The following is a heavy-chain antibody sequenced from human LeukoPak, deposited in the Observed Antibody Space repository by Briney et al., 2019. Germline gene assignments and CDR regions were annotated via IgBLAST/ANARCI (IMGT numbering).Heavy chain of an antibody. D-gene: IGHD7-27*01. CDR3: AIDPNWGTHS. CDR2: IGSSGGGI. J-gene: IGHJ4*02. V-gene: IGHV3-23*01. Sequence: GRSLRLSCAASGFTFSTYTMYWVRHPPGKRLEWVSIIGSSGGGIHYADSVKGRFTISRDNSKNALYLQMNSLRVEDTAVYYCAIDPNWGTHSWGQGVLVTVSS. CDR1: GFTFSTYT.